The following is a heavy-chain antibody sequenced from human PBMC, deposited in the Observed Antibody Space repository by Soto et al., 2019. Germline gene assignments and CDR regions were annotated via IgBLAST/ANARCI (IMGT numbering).Heavy chain of an antibody. V-gene: IGHV4-4*07. CDR3: AREKDYYYSAMDV. CDR2: IYSTGTT. D-gene: IGHD3-22*01. Sequence: WTWIRQPAGKGLEWIGRIYSTGTTDYTPSLGSRLSMSVDTSKNQFSLKLTSVTAADTAVYYCAREKDYYYSAMDVWGQGTTVAVSS. J-gene: IGHJ6*02.